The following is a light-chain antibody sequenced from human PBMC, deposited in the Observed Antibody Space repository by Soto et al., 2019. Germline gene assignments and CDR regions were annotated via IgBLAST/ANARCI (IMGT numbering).Light chain of an antibody. CDR2: GAS. CDR3: QQYDTSTIT. CDR1: QSVSSD. Sequence: EIRLTQSTTTLSFSPGERATLSCRASQSVSSDLAWYQQKPGQAPRLLIYGASTRATGIPARFSGSGSGTEFTLTISRLEPEDFAVYYCQQYDTSTITFGQGTRLE. J-gene: IGKJ5*01. V-gene: IGKV3-15*01.